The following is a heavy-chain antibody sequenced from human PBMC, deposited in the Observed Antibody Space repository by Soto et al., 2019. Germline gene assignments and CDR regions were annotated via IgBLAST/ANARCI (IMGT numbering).Heavy chain of an antibody. J-gene: IGHJ5*02. CDR3: ARHGDNIVVVVAATRLWFDP. V-gene: IGHV5-10-1*01. D-gene: IGHD2-15*01. CDR2: IDPSDSYT. Sequence: GESLKISCKGSGYSFTSYWISWVRQMPGKGLEWMGRIDPSDSYTNYSPSFQGHVTISADKSISTAYLQWSSLKASDTAMYYCARHGDNIVVVVAATRLWFDPWGQGTLVTVSS. CDR1: GYSFTSYW.